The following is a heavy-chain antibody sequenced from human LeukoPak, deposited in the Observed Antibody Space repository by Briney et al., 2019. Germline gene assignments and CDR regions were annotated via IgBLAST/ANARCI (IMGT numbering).Heavy chain of an antibody. D-gene: IGHD2-2*01. Sequence: SVKVSCKASGFTFTSSAVQWVRQARGQRLEWIGWIVVGSGNTNYAQKFQERVTITRDMSTSTAYMELNSLRSEDTAVYYCAAAYCSSTSCREGYFDYWGQGTLVTVSS. CDR1: GFTFTSSA. CDR3: AAAYCSSTSCREGYFDY. CDR2: IVVGSGNT. V-gene: IGHV1-58*01. J-gene: IGHJ4*02.